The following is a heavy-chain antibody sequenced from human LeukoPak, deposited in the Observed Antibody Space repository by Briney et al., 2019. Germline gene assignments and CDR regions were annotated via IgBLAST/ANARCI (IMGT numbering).Heavy chain of an antibody. CDR3: ARVPDLTGLDY. CDR1: GYTFTGYY. V-gene: IGHV1-2*06. Sequence: ASVKVSCKASGYTFTGYYMHWVRQAPGQGVEWMGRINPNSGGTNYAQKFQGRVTMTRDTSISTAYMELSRLRSDDTAVYYCARVPDLTGLDYWGQGTLVTVSP. J-gene: IGHJ4*02. CDR2: INPNSGGT. D-gene: IGHD3-9*01.